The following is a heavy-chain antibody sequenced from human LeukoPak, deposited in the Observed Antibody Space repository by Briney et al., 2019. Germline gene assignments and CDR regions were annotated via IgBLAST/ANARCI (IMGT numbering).Heavy chain of an antibody. Sequence: ASVKVSCKASGYTFTDYFMHWVRQAPGQGLEWMGWINPNSGGTNYAQKFQGRVTMTRDTSISTAYMELSRLRSDDTAVYYCARVPPPYSSSSRWFDPWGQGTLVTVSS. CDR1: GYTFTDYF. J-gene: IGHJ5*02. D-gene: IGHD6-6*01. CDR3: ARVPPPYSSSSRWFDP. CDR2: INPNSGGT. V-gene: IGHV1-2*02.